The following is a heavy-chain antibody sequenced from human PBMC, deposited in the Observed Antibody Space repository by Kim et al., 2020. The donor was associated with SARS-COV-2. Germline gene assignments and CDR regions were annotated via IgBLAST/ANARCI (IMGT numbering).Heavy chain of an antibody. V-gene: IGHV1-3*01. CDR3: ARAGGYCSGASCYSLVYFDF. D-gene: IGHD2-15*01. J-gene: IGHJ4*02. CDR1: GYSFTSYA. Sequence: ASVKVSCKATGYSFTSYALYWLRQAPGQRPEWMGWINVDNGNTKYSQKFQGRVTITRDTSATTAYMELSSLRSEDSTVYYCARAGGYCSGASCYSLVYFDFWGQGTQVTVSP. CDR2: INVDNGNT.